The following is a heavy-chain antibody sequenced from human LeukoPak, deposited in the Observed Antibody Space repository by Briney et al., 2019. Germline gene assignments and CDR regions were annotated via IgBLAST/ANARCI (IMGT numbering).Heavy chain of an antibody. CDR2: ISGSGSIT. CDR1: GFTFNNYA. CDR3: ARGLRGYYYYMDV. V-gene: IGHV3-23*01. J-gene: IGHJ6*03. D-gene: IGHD5/OR15-5a*01. Sequence: GSLRLSCVSSGFTFNNYAMNWVRQAPGKGLEWVSSISGSGSITYYADSVKGRFTISRDNSKNTLYLQMNSLRAEDTAVYYCARGLRGYYYYMDVWGKGTTVTVSS.